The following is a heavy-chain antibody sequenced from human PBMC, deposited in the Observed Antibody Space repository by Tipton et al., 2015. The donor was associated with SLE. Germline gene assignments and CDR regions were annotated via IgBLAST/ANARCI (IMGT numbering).Heavy chain of an antibody. D-gene: IGHD4-17*01. Sequence: VQLVQSGAEVKKPGESLKISCKGSGYSFTTYWIAWVRQMPGKGLEWMGIIYPGDSDNRYSPPFQGQVTISVNKSITTAYLQWSSLKAPGSARYCCARLPPPLQYGHIPMGYFWSCDPCGGGTLVSVSS. J-gene: IGHJ2*01. CDR2: IYPGDSDN. CDR3: ARLPPPLQYGHIPMGYFWSCDP. CDR1: GYSFTTYW. V-gene: IGHV5-51*03.